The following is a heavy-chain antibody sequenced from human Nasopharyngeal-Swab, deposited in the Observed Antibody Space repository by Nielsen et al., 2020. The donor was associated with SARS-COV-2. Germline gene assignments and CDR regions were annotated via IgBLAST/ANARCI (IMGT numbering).Heavy chain of an antibody. D-gene: IGHD6-13*01. V-gene: IGHV7-4-1*02. CDR3: ARAGRGSSSWYVMDYYYGMDV. J-gene: IGHJ6*02. Sequence: WVRQAPGQGLEWMGWINTNTGHPTYAQGFTGRFVFSLDTFVSTAYLQISSLKAKDTAVYNCARAGRGSSSWYVMDYYYGMDVWGQGTTVTVSS. CDR2: INTNTGHP.